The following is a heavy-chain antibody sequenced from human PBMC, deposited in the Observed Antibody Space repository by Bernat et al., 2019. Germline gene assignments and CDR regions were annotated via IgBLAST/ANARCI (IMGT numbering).Heavy chain of an antibody. V-gene: IGHV4-34*01. CDR1: GGSFGGYY. CDR3: ARGFRGVAGMRRGNWFDP. D-gene: IGHD6-19*01. J-gene: IGHJ5*02. Sequence: QVQLQQLGAGLLKPSETLSLTCAVYGGSFGGYYWSWTRQPPGPGLEWIGEINHSGSTNYNPSRKSRVTISVDTSKNKFSLKLSCVPAADTAVYYCARGFRGVAGMRRGNWFDPWGQGTLVTVSS. CDR2: INHSGST.